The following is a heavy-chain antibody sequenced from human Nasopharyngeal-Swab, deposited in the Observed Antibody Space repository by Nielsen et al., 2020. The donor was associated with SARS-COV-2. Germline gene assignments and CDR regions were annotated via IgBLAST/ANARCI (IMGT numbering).Heavy chain of an antibody. CDR3: ASSPGLAATALHY. Sequence: ASVKVSCKASGSTFISYGFNWVRQAPGQGLEWMGWISGYNGNTNYAQKFQGRLTMTTDPSTSTVHMEVRSLRSDDTAVYYCASSPGLAATALHYWGQGTLVTVSS. D-gene: IGHD6-13*01. J-gene: IGHJ4*02. V-gene: IGHV1-18*04. CDR2: ISGYNGNT. CDR1: GSTFISYG.